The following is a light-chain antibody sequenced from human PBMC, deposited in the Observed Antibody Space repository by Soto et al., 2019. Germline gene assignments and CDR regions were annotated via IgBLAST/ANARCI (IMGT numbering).Light chain of an antibody. CDR3: HQYGSTPFT. V-gene: IGKV3-20*01. J-gene: IGKJ3*01. Sequence: EILLTQSPGTLSLSPGDRATLSCRASQGVSANYLAWYQQKIGQAPRLLIYGAYSRATGTPDRFSGNGSGTDFTLTISRLEPEDFAVYYCHQYGSTPFTFGPGTKVDIK. CDR1: QGVSANY. CDR2: GAY.